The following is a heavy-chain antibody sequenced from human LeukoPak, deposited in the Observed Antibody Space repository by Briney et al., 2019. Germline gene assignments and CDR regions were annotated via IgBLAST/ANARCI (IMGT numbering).Heavy chain of an antibody. Sequence: GRSLRLSCAASGFTFDDYAMHWVRQAPGKGLEWVSAISWNSGSIGYADSVKGRFTISRDNAKNSLYLQMNSLRAEDTALYYCAKELTYYDSSEGLDDWGQGTLVTVSS. CDR2: ISWNSGSI. J-gene: IGHJ4*02. CDR1: GFTFDDYA. D-gene: IGHD3-22*01. CDR3: AKELTYYDSSEGLDD. V-gene: IGHV3-9*01.